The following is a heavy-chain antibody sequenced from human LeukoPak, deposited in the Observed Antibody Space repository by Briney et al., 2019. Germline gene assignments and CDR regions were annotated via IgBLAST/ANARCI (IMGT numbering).Heavy chain of an antibody. J-gene: IGHJ3*02. Sequence: GASVKVSCKASGFTFTSSAMQWVRQARGQRLEWTGWIVVGSGNTNYAQKFQERVTITRDMSTSTAYMELSSLRSEDTAVYYCAVVPAAMMDDAFDIWGQGTMVTVSS. V-gene: IGHV1-58*02. CDR3: AVVPAAMMDDAFDI. CDR1: GFTFTSSA. CDR2: IVVGSGNT. D-gene: IGHD2-2*01.